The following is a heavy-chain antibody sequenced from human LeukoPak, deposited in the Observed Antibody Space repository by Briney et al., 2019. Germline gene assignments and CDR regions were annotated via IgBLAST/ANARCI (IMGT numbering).Heavy chain of an antibody. CDR3: ARDLSYGTRRFYGMDV. Sequence: GGSLRLSCAASGFTFSSYSMNWVRQAPGKGLEWVSSISRSSSDIYYVDSVKGRFTVSRDNAKNSLYLQMNSLRAEDTAVYYCARDLSYGTRRFYGMDVWGQGTTVTVSS. CDR2: ISRSSSDI. D-gene: IGHD5-18*01. V-gene: IGHV3-21*01. CDR1: GFTFSSYS. J-gene: IGHJ6*02.